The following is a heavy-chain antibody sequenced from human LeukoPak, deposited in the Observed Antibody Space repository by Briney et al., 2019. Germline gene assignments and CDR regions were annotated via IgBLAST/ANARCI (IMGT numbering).Heavy chain of an antibody. CDR3: ARGREYSSGWYNHYFDS. J-gene: IGHJ4*02. V-gene: IGHV4-61*01. CDR1: GGSVSSGSYY. CDR2: IYFSGST. D-gene: IGHD6-19*01. Sequence: MASETLSLTCTVSGGSVSSGSYYWSWIRQPPGKGLEWIGYIYFSGSTNYNPSLKSRATISVDTSKNQFSLKLSSVTAADTAVYYCARGREYSSGWYNHYFDSWGQGTLVTVSS.